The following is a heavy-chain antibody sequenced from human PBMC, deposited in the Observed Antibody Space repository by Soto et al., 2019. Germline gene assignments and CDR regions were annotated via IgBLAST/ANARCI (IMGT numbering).Heavy chain of an antibody. Sequence: PSETLSLTCTVSGGSISSGDYYWSWIRQPPGKGLEWIGYIYYSGSTYYNPSLTSRVTISVDTSKNQFSLKLSSVTAADTAVYYFARVITVVGPSFDTWGQGTLVTVSS. CDR1: GGSISSGDYY. D-gene: IGHD3-22*01. J-gene: IGHJ5*02. CDR3: ARVITVVGPSFDT. CDR2: IYYSGST. V-gene: IGHV4-30-4*02.